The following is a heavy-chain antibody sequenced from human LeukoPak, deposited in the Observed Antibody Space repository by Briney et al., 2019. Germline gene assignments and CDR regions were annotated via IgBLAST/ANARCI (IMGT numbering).Heavy chain of an antibody. J-gene: IGHJ4*02. CDR2: VNPNSGNT. CDR3: ARGGYSSSWYYFDY. CDR1: GYTFTSYD. V-gene: IGHV1-8*01. Sequence: ASVKVSCKASGYTFTSYDINWVRQATGQGLEWMGWVNPNSGNTGYAQKFQGRVTITRNTSISTAYMELSSLRSEDTAVYYCARGGYSSSWYYFDYWGQGTLVTVSS. D-gene: IGHD6-13*01.